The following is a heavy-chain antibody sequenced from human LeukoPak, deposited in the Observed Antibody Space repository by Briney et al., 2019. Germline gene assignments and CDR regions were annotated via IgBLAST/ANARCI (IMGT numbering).Heavy chain of an antibody. CDR1: GFTFIIFK. J-gene: IGHJ4*02. V-gene: IGHV3-48*03. CDR3: ARDGVGAGYFDY. CDR2: ISSSGSIR. Sequence: PGGSLRLSCAASGFTFIIFKMNWVRQAPGKGLEWVSYISSSGSIRYYADSVKGRFTISRDNAKNSLYLQMNSLRAEDTAVYYCARDGVGAGYFDYWGQGTLVTVSS. D-gene: IGHD1-26*01.